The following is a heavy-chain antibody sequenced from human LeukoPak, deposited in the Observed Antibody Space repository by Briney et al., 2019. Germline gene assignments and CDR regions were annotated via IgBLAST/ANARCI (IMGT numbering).Heavy chain of an antibody. V-gene: IGHV1-46*01. D-gene: IGHD6-19*01. J-gene: IGHJ4*02. CDR1: GYTFTSYY. CDR3: ARPIIAVAGTEYYFDY. Sequence: ASVTVSFKASGYTFTSYYMHWVRQAPGQGLEWMGIINPSGGSTSYAQKFQGRVTMTRDTSTSTVYMELSSLRSEDTAVYYCARPIIAVAGTEYYFDYWGQGTLVTVSS. CDR2: INPSGGST.